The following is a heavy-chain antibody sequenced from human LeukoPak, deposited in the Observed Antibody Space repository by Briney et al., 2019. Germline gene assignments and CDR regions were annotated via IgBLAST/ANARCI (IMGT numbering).Heavy chain of an antibody. J-gene: IGHJ6*02. CDR1: GFTFDDYA. CDR3: AKDPTWSYYYYGMDV. Sequence: GGSLRLSCAASGFTFDDYAMHWVRQAPGKGLEWVSGISWNSGSIGYADSVKGRFTISRDNAKNSPYLQMNSLRAEDTALYYCAKDPTWSYYYYGMDVWGQGTTVTVSS. V-gene: IGHV3-9*01. CDR2: ISWNSGSI. D-gene: IGHD3-3*01.